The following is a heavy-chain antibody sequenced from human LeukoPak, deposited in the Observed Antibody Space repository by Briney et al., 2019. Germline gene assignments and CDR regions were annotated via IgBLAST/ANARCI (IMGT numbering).Heavy chain of an antibody. V-gene: IGHV1-46*01. CDR3: ASPSLYCGGDCYYAFDI. Sequence: WASVKVSCKASGYTLTSYYMHWVRQAPGQGLEWMGIINPSGGSTSYAQKFQGRVTMTRDTSTSTVYMELSSLRSEDTAVYYCASPSLYCGGDCYYAFDIWGQGTMATVSS. CDR2: INPSGGST. D-gene: IGHD2-21*02. J-gene: IGHJ3*02. CDR1: GYTLTSYY.